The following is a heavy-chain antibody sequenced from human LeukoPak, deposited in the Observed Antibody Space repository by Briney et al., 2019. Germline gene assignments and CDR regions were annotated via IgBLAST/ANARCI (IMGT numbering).Heavy chain of an antibody. Sequence: ASVKVSCQVFGYTLNELSMHWVRQAPGEGLEWMGSFDPEDGDAIYAQKFQGRVTMTEDTLTDTASMELSSLTSEDTAVYYCATPNPAFIGAFEIWGRGTMVTVSS. CDR1: GYTLNELS. V-gene: IGHV1-24*01. J-gene: IGHJ3*02. D-gene: IGHD1-14*01. CDR2: FDPEDGDA. CDR3: ATPNPAFIGAFEI.